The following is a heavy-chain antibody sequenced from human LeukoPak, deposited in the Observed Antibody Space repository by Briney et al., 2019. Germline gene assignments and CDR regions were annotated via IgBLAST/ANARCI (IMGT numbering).Heavy chain of an antibody. CDR1: GFTFSNYE. CDR2: ISSRGSAI. D-gene: IGHD3-22*01. CDR3: ARGYYDSSGYSDAFDI. J-gene: IGHJ3*02. Sequence: PGGSLRLSCAASGFTFSNYEMNWVRQAPGKGLEWVSYISSRGSAIYYADSVKGRFTISRDNAKNSLYLQMNSLRAEDTAVYYCARGYYDSSGYSDAFDIWGQGTMVTVYS. V-gene: IGHV3-48*03.